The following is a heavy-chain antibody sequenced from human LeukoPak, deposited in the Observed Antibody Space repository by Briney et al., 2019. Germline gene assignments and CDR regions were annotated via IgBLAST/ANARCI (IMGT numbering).Heavy chain of an antibody. D-gene: IGHD1-26*01. V-gene: IGHV3-15*01. CDR2: VKSKTDGGTT. CDR1: GFTFSNAW. Sequence: PGESLRLSCAASGFTFSNAWMTWVRQGPGKGLEWVGRVKSKTDGGTTDYAAPVRGRFTISSDDSENTLYLQMNSLRSDDTAVYYCVAEVGTTDFDYWGQGTLVTVSS. CDR3: VAEVGTTDFDY. J-gene: IGHJ4*02.